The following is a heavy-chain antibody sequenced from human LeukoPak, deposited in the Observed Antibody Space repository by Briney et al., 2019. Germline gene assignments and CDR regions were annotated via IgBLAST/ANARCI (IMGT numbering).Heavy chain of an antibody. CDR1: GGSVSSGSYY. CDR3: TRGGESSSWYHFDY. CDR2: IHYSGST. V-gene: IGHV4-61*01. D-gene: IGHD6-13*01. Sequence: SETLSLTCTVSGGSVSSGSYYWSWIRQPPGKGLEWIGYIHYSGSTKYSPSLKSRATISVDTSKNQFSLKLSSVTAADTAVYYCTRGGESSSWYHFDYWGQGTLVTVSS. J-gene: IGHJ4*02.